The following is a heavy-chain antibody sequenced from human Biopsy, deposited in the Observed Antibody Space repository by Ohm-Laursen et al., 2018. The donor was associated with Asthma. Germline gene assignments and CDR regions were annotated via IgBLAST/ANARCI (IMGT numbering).Heavy chain of an antibody. D-gene: IGHD6-13*01. CDR3: VRGSSSWHHGPFHYYYGLDV. V-gene: IGHV4-39*01. J-gene: IGHJ6*02. CDR2: IYYSGTT. Sequence: SQTLSLTCSVSGDSFTYPGYYWGWIRQPPGKGLEWIGSIYYSGTTYYNPSLESRVTVSADASKNQFSLNPTSVTAADTAVYYCVRGSSSWHHGPFHYYYGLDVWGQGTTATVSS. CDR1: GDSFTYPGYY.